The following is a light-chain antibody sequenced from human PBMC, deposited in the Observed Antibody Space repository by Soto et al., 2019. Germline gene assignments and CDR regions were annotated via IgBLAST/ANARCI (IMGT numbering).Light chain of an antibody. CDR3: LLAYSSSRPV. CDR2: DTS. Sequence: QAVVTQEPSLTVSPGGTVTLTCGSSTGDVTSGHYPYWFQQEPGQAPRTLMYDTSNKHSWTPARFSGSLLGGKAALTLSGAQPEDEAIYYCLLAYSSSRPVFGGGTKLTVL. V-gene: IGLV7-46*01. J-gene: IGLJ2*01. CDR1: TGDVTSGHY.